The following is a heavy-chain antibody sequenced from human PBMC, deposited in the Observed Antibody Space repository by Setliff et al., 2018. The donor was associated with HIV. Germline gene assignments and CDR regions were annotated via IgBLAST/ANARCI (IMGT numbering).Heavy chain of an antibody. CDR1: GGSISGHY. CDR2: IFYTGST. Sequence: SETLSLTCIVSGGSISGHYWSWIRQPPGKGLEWIAYIFYTGSTNYNPSLKSRVTISVDTSKNQFFLKLSSVTAADTAVYYCVRGYCSSTTCYDDYYYMDVWGKGSTVTVSS. D-gene: IGHD2-2*01. V-gene: IGHV4-59*11. CDR3: VRGYCSSTTCYDDYYYMDV. J-gene: IGHJ6*03.